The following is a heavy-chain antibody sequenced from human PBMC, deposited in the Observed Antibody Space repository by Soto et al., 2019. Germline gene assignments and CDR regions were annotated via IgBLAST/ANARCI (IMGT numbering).Heavy chain of an antibody. V-gene: IGHV4-61*01. D-gene: IGHD2-2*01. CDR1: GGSVSSGSYY. CDR2: IYYSGST. Sequence: SETLSLTCTVSGGSVSSGSYYWSWIRQPPGKGLEWIGYIYYSGSTNYNPSLKSRVTISVDTSKNQFSLKLSSVTAADTAVYYCASRTQRYCISTSCYVGWFDPWGQGTLVTVSS. CDR3: ASRTQRYCISTSCYVGWFDP. J-gene: IGHJ5*02.